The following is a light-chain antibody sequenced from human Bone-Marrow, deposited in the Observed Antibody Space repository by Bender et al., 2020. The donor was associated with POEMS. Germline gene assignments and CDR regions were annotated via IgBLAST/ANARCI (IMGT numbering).Light chain of an antibody. CDR2: DND. Sequence: QSVLTQPPSVSAAPGQKVTISCSGSSSNIGNNYVSWYQQLPGTAPKLLIYDNDKRPSGIPDQFSGSKSGTSASLAISGLQSEDEADYYCAAWEDSLNGWVFGGGTKLTVL. CDR1: SSNIGNNY. V-gene: IGLV1-51*01. CDR3: AAWEDSLNGWV. J-gene: IGLJ3*02.